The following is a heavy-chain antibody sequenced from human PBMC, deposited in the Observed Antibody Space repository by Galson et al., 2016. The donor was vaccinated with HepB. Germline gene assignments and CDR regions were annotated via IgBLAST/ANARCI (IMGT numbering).Heavy chain of an antibody. V-gene: IGHV4-31*03. D-gene: IGHD4-17*01. CDR1: GDSIDSLSYH. CDR2: ISKSGST. Sequence: TLSLTCSVSGDSIDSLSYHWTWIRQVPGKGLEWIGYISKSGSTNYNPSPKGRLTLSIDTSKNEFSVRLTSVTAADTAFYYCATDSRYGDPGFFDHWGLGTLVTVSS. J-gene: IGHJ4*02. CDR3: ATDSRYGDPGFFDH.